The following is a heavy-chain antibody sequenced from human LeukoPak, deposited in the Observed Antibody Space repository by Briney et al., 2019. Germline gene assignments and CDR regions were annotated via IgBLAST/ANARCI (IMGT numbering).Heavy chain of an antibody. CDR1: GGSMSSYY. D-gene: IGHD6-19*01. Sequence: PSETLSLTCTVSGGSMSSYYWSWIRQPAGKGLEWVGRIYTSGSTYYNPSLKSRVTMSVDTSKNQFSLKLSSVTAADTAVYYCAKTGEGGTYSSGWYGHYYFDYWGQGTLVTVSS. V-gene: IGHV4-4*07. J-gene: IGHJ4*02. CDR2: IYTSGST. CDR3: AKTGEGGTYSSGWYGHYYFDY.